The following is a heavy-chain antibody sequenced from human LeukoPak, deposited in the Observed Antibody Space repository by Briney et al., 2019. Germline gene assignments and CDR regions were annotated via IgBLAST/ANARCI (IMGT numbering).Heavy chain of an antibody. CDR2: IYYSGST. D-gene: IGHD6-19*01. J-gene: IGHJ4*02. CDR3: ARTSSGWFERHFDY. Sequence: PETLSLTCTVSGGSISSSSYYWGWIRQPPGKGLEWIGSIYYSGSTYYNPSLKSRVTISVDTSKNQFSLKLSSVTAADTAVYYCARTSSGWFERHFDYWGQGTLVTVSS. CDR1: GGSISSSSYY. V-gene: IGHV4-39*01.